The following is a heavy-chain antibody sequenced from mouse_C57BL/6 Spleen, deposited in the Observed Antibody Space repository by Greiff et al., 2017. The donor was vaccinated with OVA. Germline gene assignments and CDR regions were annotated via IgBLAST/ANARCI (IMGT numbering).Heavy chain of an antibody. V-gene: IGHV1-64*01. CDR1: GYTFTSYW. Sequence: QVQLQQPGAELVKPGASVKLSCKASGYTFTSYWMPWVKQRPGQGLEWIGMIHPNSGSTNYNEKFQSKATLTVDKSSSTAYMQHSSLTSEDSAVYYCARSDYSNYKAWFAYWGQGTLVTVSA. D-gene: IGHD2-5*01. J-gene: IGHJ3*01. CDR2: IHPNSGST. CDR3: ARSDYSNYKAWFAY.